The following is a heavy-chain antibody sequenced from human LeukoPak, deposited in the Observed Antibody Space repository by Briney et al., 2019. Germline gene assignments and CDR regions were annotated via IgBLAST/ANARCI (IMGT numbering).Heavy chain of an antibody. D-gene: IGHD2-2*01. CDR1: GFTFSSYA. J-gene: IGHJ4*02. V-gene: IGHV3-23*01. CDR3: AKDPSFVVVPAANDY. Sequence: PGGSLRLSCVASGFTFSSYAMSWVRQAPGKGLEWVSDIIDSGVITYYADSVKGRFTISRDNSKNTLYLQMNSLRAEDTAVYYCAKDPSFVVVPAANDYWGQGTLVTVSS. CDR2: IIDSGVIT.